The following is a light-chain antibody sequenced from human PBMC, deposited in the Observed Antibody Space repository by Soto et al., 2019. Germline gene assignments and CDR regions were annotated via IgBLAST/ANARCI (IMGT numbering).Light chain of an antibody. V-gene: IGKV3D-20*02. J-gene: IGKJ4*02. CDR3: QQRNNWPLT. Sequence: EIVLTQSPGPLSLSPRERATLSCTASQSVSSSYLAWYQQKPGQAPRLLIYGASSRATGIPDRFSGSGSGTDFTLTISSLEPEDFAVYYCQQRNNWPLTFGGGTKVDIK. CDR1: QSVSSSY. CDR2: GAS.